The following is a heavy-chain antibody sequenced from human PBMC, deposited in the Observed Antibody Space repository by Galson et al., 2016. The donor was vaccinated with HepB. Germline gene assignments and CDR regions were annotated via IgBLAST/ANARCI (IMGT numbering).Heavy chain of an antibody. J-gene: IGHJ5*02. V-gene: IGHV4-34*01. CDR1: GGSFSGYY. D-gene: IGHD3-10*01. Sequence: SETLSLTCAVYGGSFSGYYWNWIRQSPGKGLEWIGEINHSGSAHYNPSLRSRLTISRDVSKSQFSLKLTSVTAADSVVYYCARVRVTSLSMVRGVIDPWGQGSAVIVSS. CDR2: INHSGSA. CDR3: ARVRVTSLSMVRGVIDP.